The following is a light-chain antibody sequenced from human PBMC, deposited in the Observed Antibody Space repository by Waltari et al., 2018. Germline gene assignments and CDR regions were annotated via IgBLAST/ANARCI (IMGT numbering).Light chain of an antibody. CDR2: DVS. V-gene: IGLV2-11*01. Sequence: QSALTQPRSVSGSPGQSVTISCTGTSSDVGGYHYVPWYQQHPGKVPKLMIYDVSKRPSGVPVRFSGSKSGNTASLTISGLQAEDEADYYCCSYAGSYTWVFGGGTKLTVL. CDR1: SSDVGGYHY. J-gene: IGLJ3*02. CDR3: CSYAGSYTWV.